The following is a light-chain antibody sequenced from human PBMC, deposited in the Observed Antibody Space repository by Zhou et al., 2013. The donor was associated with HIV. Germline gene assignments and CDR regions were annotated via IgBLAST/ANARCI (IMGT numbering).Light chain of an antibody. V-gene: IGKV1-8*01. J-gene: IGKJ4*01. CDR1: QGISSY. Sequence: AIRMTQSPSSLSASTGDRVTITCRASQGISSYLAWYQQKPGKAPNLLIYAASTLHSGVPSRFSGSGSGTDFTLTISCLQSEDFATYYCQQYYSYPLTFGGGPSGDQT. CDR2: AAS. CDR3: QQYYSYPLT.